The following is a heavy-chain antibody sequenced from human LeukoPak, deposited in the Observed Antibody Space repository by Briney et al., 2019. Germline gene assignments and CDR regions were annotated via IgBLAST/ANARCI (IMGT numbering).Heavy chain of an antibody. Sequence: PGGCLRLSCAASGFAFSDDYMDWVRATPGKGLEWVGGAWYKVHSYTTEYAASVKGRFTISRDDSKNSLYLQMNSLKTEDTAVYYCARGAYCSGGACPDAFDIWGQGTMVTVSS. CDR3: ARGAYCSGGACPDAFDI. J-gene: IGHJ3*02. D-gene: IGHD2-15*01. CDR1: GFAFSDDY. V-gene: IGHV3-72*01. CDR2: AWYKVHSYTT.